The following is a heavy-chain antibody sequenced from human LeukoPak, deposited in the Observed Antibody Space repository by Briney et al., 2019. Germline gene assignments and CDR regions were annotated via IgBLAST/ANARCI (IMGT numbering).Heavy chain of an antibody. D-gene: IGHD2-21*02. CDR2: ISAYNGNT. J-gene: IGHJ4*02. CDR3: ARGGCGDSAAPFDD. V-gene: IGHV1-18*01. CDR1: GYTFTSYG. Sequence: ASVTVSCKASGYTFTSYGISWVRQAPGQRLEGMGWISAYNGNTNYAQKLQGRVTMTTDASTSTVYMELSSLRSEDTAVYYCARGGCGDSAAPFDDWGQGTLVPVSS.